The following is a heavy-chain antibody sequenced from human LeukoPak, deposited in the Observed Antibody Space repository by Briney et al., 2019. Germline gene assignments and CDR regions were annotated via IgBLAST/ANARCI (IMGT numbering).Heavy chain of an antibody. Sequence: GESLKISCKDSGYSFTTYWIGWVRQMPGKGLEWMGIIYPGDSDSRYSPSFQGQVTMSADKSASTAYLQWSSLKASDTAMYYCARQDSRAFDYWGQGTLVTVSS. CDR3: ARQDSRAFDY. CDR2: IYPGDSDS. D-gene: IGHD2-21*01. J-gene: IGHJ4*02. V-gene: IGHV5-51*01. CDR1: GYSFTTYW.